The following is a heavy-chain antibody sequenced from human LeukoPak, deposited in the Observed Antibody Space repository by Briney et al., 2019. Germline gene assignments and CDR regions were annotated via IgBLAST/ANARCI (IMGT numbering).Heavy chain of an antibody. CDR3: ARTVVTYYLDY. CDR2: IYYSGST. CDR1: GGYISSYY. Sequence: SETLSLTCTVSGGYISSYYWSWIRQPPGKGLEWIGYIYYSGSTNYNPSLKSRVTISVDRSKNQFSLKLSSVTAADTAVYYCARTVVTYYLDYWGQGTLVTVPS. D-gene: IGHD4-23*01. J-gene: IGHJ4*02. V-gene: IGHV4-59*12.